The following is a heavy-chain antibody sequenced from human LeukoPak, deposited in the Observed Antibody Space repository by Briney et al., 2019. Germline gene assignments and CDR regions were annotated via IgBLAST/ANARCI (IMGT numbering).Heavy chain of an antibody. Sequence: GGSLRLSCAASGFTFSDYYMSWIRQAPGKGLEWVSYISSSGSTIYYADSVKGRFTISRDNAKNSLYLQMNSLRAEDTAVYYCAKDPTLEWLDRFFDYWGQGTLVTVSS. CDR3: AKDPTLEWLDRFFDY. D-gene: IGHD3-3*01. J-gene: IGHJ4*02. V-gene: IGHV3-11*01. CDR1: GFTFSDYY. CDR2: ISSSGSTI.